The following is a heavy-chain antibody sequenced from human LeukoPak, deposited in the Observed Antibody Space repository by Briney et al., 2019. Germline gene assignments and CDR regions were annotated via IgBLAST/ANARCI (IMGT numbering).Heavy chain of an antibody. V-gene: IGHV3-30*04. CDR2: ISYGGSNE. Sequence: PGGSLRLSCAASGFTFSDYAMHWVRQAPGKGLEWVAVISYGGSNEYYTDSVKGRFTISRDNSKNTLYLQMNSLRPEDTAVYYCARNKPKTGFFGMDVWGQGTTVTVSS. D-gene: IGHD3-9*01. CDR3: ARNKPKTGFFGMDV. J-gene: IGHJ6*02. CDR1: GFTFSDYA.